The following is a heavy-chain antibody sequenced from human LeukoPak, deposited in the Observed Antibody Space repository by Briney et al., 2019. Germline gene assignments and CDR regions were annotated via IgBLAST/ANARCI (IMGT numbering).Heavy chain of an antibody. J-gene: IGHJ4*02. CDR1: GFTFSSYA. V-gene: IGHV3-30-3*01. D-gene: IGHD1/OR15-1a*01. CDR3: ASGNISTFDY. CDR2: ISYDGSNK. Sequence: GGSLRLSCAASGFTFSSYAMHWVRQAPGKGLEWVAVISYDGSNKYYADSVKGRFTISRDSSKNTLYLQMNSLRAEDTAVYYCASGNISTFDYWGQGTLVTVSS.